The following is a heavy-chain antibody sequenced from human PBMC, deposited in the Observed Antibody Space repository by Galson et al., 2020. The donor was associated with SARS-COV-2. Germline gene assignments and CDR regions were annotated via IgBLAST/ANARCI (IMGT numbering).Heavy chain of an antibody. CDR1: GFTFSDYY. D-gene: IGHD1-26*01. CDR3: ARFQSGSYDVDYYYYMDV. Sequence: GESLKISCAASGFTFSDYYMSWIRQAPGKGLEWVSYISSSGSTIYYADSVKGRFTISRDNAKNSLYLQMNSLRAEDTAVYYCARFQSGSYDVDYYYYMDVWGKGTTVTFSS. J-gene: IGHJ6*03. V-gene: IGHV3-11*04. CDR2: ISSSGSTI.